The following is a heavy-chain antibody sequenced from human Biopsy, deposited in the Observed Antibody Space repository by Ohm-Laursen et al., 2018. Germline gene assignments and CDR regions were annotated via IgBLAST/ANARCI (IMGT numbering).Heavy chain of an antibody. V-gene: IGHV4-4*07. CDR1: GGSITSYY. CDR2: LYTTGST. J-gene: IGHJ1*01. CDR3: ARSIDYGNSYFQY. Sequence: SDTLSLTCTVSGGSITSYYWMWIRQPAGGGLESIGRLYTTGSTNYNPSLRSRVTMSADTSKNHFSLNLRSVTAADAAVYFCARSIDYGNSYFQYWGQGILVTVSS. D-gene: IGHD4/OR15-4a*01.